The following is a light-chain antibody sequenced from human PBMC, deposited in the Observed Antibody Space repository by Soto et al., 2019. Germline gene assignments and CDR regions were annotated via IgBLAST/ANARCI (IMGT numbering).Light chain of an antibody. CDR1: QSVSSRS. V-gene: IGKV3-20*01. CDR3: QQYDTSPPT. CDR2: AAS. J-gene: IGKJ1*01. Sequence: EIVLTQSPGTLSLSPGERATLSCGASQSVSSRSLAWYQQKPGQAPRLLIYAASSRATGIPDRFSGSGSGTDFTLTISRLEPEDFAVYSCQQYDTSPPTFGQGAKADIK.